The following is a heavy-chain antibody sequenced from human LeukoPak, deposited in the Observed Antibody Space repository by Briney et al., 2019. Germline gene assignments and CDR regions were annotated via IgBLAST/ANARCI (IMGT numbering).Heavy chain of an antibody. CDR1: GGSFSNYY. J-gene: IGHJ4*02. CDR3: HRGYNPPDY. CDR2: INHSGST. Sequence: SETLSLTCAVYGGSFSNYYWSWIRQPPGKGLEWIGEINHSGSTNYNPSLKSRVTISADTSKNQFSLKLRSETAADTAVYARHRGYNPPDYWGQGTLVTVSS. V-gene: IGHV4-34*01. D-gene: IGHD5-24*01.